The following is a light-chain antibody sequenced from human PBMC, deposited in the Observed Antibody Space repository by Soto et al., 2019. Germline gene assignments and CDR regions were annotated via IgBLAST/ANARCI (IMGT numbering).Light chain of an antibody. CDR2: DVS. J-gene: IGLJ1*01. CDR3: NSYAGTSTPYI. CDR1: MSDGGRYNY. V-gene: IGLV2-14*03. Sequence: QSMLTQPASGSGSPGQSITISCTGTMSDGGRYNYVSWYQQYPGKAPKAMIYDVSNRPSGVSNRFSGSKSGNTASLTISGLQAEDEADYYCNSYAGTSTPYIFGTGTKVTVL.